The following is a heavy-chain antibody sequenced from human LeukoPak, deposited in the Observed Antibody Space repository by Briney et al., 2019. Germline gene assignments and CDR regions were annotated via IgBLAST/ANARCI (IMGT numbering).Heavy chain of an antibody. V-gene: IGHV3-23*01. CDR2: ISGSGGST. CDR1: GFTFSNYA. J-gene: IGHJ4*02. Sequence: PGGSLRLSCAASGFTFSNYAMSWVRQAPGKGLEWVSVISGSGGSTNYADSVKGRFLISRDNSKNTLYLQMNSLRAEDTAVYYCAKASDSGNYYVFDYWGQGTLVTVSS. D-gene: IGHD1-26*01. CDR3: AKASDSGNYYVFDY.